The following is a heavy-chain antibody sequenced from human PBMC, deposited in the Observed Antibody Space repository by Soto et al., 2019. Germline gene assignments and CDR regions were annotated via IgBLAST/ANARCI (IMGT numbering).Heavy chain of an antibody. Sequence: QVQLVQSGAEVKKPGSSVKVSCKASGGTFSSYAISWVRQAPGQGLEWMGGIIPIFGTANYAQKFQGRVTIXXDXSXXTAYMELSSLRSEDTAVYYWARDGGSGWHLVWFDPWGQGTLVTVSS. CDR3: ARDGGSGWHLVWFDP. J-gene: IGHJ5*02. CDR1: GGTFSSYA. V-gene: IGHV1-69*12. CDR2: IIPIFGTA. D-gene: IGHD6-19*01.